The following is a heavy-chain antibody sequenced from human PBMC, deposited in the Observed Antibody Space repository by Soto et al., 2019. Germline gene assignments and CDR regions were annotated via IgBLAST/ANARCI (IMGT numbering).Heavy chain of an antibody. Sequence: QVQLQESGPGLVKPSETLSLTCSVYDGSVNTGNYYCSWIRQPPGKGLEWIGHSYYIGTTNYNPSLKSRVTISVDTSKNPFSLKVTSVSAADTAVYFCAREEKQLSRYGGDFDYWGQGILVTVSS. CDR3: AREEKQLSRYGGDFDY. J-gene: IGHJ4*02. CDR2: SYYIGTT. V-gene: IGHV4-61*01. CDR1: DGSVNTGNYY. D-gene: IGHD3-16*01.